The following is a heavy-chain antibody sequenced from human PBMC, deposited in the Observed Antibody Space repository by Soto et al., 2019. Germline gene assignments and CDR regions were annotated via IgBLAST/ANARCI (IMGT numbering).Heavy chain of an antibody. Sequence: QVQLVQSGAEVKKPGSSVKVSCKASGGTFSSYAISWVRQAPGQGLEWMGGIIPIFGTANYAQKFQGRVTINADESTSTAYMELSSLRSEDTAVYYCARKGYSSSWHYYFDYWGQGTLVTVSS. V-gene: IGHV1-69*12. J-gene: IGHJ4*02. CDR3: ARKGYSSSWHYYFDY. D-gene: IGHD6-13*01. CDR1: GGTFSSYA. CDR2: IIPIFGTA.